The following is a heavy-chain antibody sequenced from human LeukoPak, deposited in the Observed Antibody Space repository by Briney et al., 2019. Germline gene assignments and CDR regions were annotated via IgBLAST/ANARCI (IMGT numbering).Heavy chain of an antibody. J-gene: IGHJ6*02. CDR1: GGSISTYY. CDR3: ARAPRGESDAASGFYGMDV. V-gene: IGHV4-59*01. Sequence: PSETLSLTCSVSGGSISTYYWTWIRKPPGKGLEWIGYSHYSGSTNYNPSLKSRVTISVDTSKNQFSLKLNSVTAADTAIYYCARAPRGESDAASGFYGMDVWGQGTTVTVSS. CDR2: SHYSGST. D-gene: IGHD3-22*01.